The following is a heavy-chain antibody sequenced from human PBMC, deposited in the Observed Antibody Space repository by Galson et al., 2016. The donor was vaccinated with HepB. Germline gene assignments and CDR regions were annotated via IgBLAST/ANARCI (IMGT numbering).Heavy chain of an antibody. J-gene: IGHJ4*02. D-gene: IGHD3-22*01. CDR1: GFTFRRHA. Sequence: SLRLSCAAFGFTFRRHAMTWVRQAPDKGLEWVSGISGGGDSTYYADSVKGRFTISRDNSKNTLHLQMNSLRVEDTAVYYCAKGLRDFYDSSGNPLPLAHTQIDDWGQGTLVTVSS. CDR3: AKGLRDFYDSSGNPLPLAHTQIDD. V-gene: IGHV3-23*01. CDR2: ISGGGDST.